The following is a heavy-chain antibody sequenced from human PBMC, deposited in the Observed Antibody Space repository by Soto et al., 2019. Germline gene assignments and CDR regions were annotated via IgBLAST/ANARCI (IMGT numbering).Heavy chain of an antibody. D-gene: IGHD3-10*01. Sequence: SSETLSLTCTVSGGSISSSSYYWGWIRQPPGKGLEWIGSIYYSGSTYYNPSLKSRVTISVDTSKNQFSLKLSSVTAADTAVYYCARRYYYGSGSDYWGQGTLVTVSS. CDR2: IYYSGST. J-gene: IGHJ4*02. CDR3: ARRYYYGSGSDY. V-gene: IGHV4-39*01. CDR1: GGSISSSSYY.